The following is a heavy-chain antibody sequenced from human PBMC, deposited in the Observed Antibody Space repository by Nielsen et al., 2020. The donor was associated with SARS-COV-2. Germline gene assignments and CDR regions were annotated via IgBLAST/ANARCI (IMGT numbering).Heavy chain of an antibody. V-gene: IGHV1-18*01. D-gene: IGHD3-10*01. J-gene: IGHJ6*02. CDR1: GYTFTSYG. Sequence: ASVKVSCKASGYTFTSYGISWVRQAPRQGLEWMGWISAYNGNTNYAQKLQGRVTMTTDTSTSTAYMELRSLRSDDTAVYYCARDRGYTAHAPYYYYGMDVWGQGTTVTVSS. CDR2: ISAYNGNT. CDR3: ARDRGYTAHAPYYYYGMDV.